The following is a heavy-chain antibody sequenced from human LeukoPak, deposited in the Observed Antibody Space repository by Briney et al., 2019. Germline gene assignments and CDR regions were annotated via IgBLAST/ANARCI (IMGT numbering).Heavy chain of an antibody. CDR3: ARLRLDYGDYSLEPPDY. J-gene: IGHJ4*02. CDR2: IIPIFGTA. CDR1: GGTFSSYA. Sequence: GSSVKVSCKASGGTFSSYAISWVRQAPGQGLEWMGGIIPIFGTANYAQKFQGRVTITADKSTSTAYMELSSLRSEDTAVYYCARLRLDYGDYSLEPPDYWGQGTLVTVSS. V-gene: IGHV1-69*06. D-gene: IGHD4-17*01.